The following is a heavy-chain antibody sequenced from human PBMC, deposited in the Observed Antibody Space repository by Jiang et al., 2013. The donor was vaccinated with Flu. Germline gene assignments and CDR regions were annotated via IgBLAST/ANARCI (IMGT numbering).Heavy chain of an antibody. CDR3: ARTRSSLVRASDY. Sequence: TLTCTFSGFSLSTSGMCVSWIRQPPGKALEWLARIDWDDDKYYSTSLKTRLTISKDTSKTQVVLTMTNMGPADTATYYCARTRSSLVRASDYWGQGTLVTVSS. CDR2: IDWDDDK. J-gene: IGHJ4*02. CDR1: GFSLSTSGMC. D-gene: IGHD1-26*01. V-gene: IGHV2-70*11.